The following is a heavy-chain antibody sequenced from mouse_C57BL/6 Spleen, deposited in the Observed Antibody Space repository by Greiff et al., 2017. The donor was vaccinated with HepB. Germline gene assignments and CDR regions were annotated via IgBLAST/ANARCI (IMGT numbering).Heavy chain of an antibody. V-gene: IGHV5-17*01. CDR3: ARGPFLLRFDY. D-gene: IGHD1-1*01. J-gene: IGHJ2*01. CDR1: GFTFSDYG. CDR2: ISSGSSTI. Sequence: DVKLVESGGGLVKPGGSLKLSCAASGFTFSDYGMHWVRQAPEKGLEWVAYISSGSSTIYYADTVKGRFTISRDNAKNTLFLQMTSLRSEDTAMYYCARGPFLLRFDYWGQGTTLTVSS.